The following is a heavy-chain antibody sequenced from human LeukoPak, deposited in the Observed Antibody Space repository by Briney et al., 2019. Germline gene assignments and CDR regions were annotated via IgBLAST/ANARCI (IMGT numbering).Heavy chain of an antibody. Sequence: GGSLRLSCAASGFTFSSYAMHWVRQAPGKGLEWVAVISYDGSNKYYADSVKGRFTISRDNSKNTLYLQMNSLRAEDTAVYYCASSGGEIAAAGTFDYWGQGTLVTVSS. D-gene: IGHD6-13*01. CDR2: ISYDGSNK. CDR1: GFTFSSYA. V-gene: IGHV3-30*14. J-gene: IGHJ4*02. CDR3: ASSGGEIAAAGTFDY.